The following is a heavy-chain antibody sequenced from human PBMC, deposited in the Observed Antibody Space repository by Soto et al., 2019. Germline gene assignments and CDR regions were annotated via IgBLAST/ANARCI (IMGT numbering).Heavy chain of an antibody. J-gene: IGHJ5*02. Sequence: ASVKVSCKASGGTFSSYAISGVRQAPGRGLEWMGGIIPIFGTANYAQKFQGRVTITADESTSTAYMELSSLRSEDTAVYYCARDGNVDIVATGLGDWFDPWGQGTLVTVSS. CDR1: GGTFSSYA. V-gene: IGHV1-69*13. D-gene: IGHD5-12*01. CDR2: IIPIFGTA. CDR3: ARDGNVDIVATGLGDWFDP.